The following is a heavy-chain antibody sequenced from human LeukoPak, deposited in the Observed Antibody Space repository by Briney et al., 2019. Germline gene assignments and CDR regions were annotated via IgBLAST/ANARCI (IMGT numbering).Heavy chain of an antibody. D-gene: IGHD5-18*01. V-gene: IGHV3-23*01. CDR1: GFTFSSYA. Sequence: GGSLRLSRAASGFTFSSYAMSWVRQAPGKGLEWVSAISGSGGSTYYADSVKGRFTISRDNSKNTLYLQMNSLRAEDTAVYYCAEERAMVIYFDYWGQGTLVTVSS. J-gene: IGHJ4*02. CDR3: AEERAMVIYFDY. CDR2: ISGSGGST.